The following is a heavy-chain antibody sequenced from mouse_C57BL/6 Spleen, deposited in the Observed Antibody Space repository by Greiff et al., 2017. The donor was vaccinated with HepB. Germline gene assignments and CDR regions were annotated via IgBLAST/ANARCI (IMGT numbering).Heavy chain of an antibody. Sequence: QVHVKQPGAELVKPGASVKMSCKASGYTFTSYWITWVKQRPGQGLEWIGDIYPGSGSTNYNEKFKSKATLTVDTSSSTAYMQLSSLTSEDSAVYYCARRNYGYWGQGTTLTVSS. J-gene: IGHJ2*01. CDR3: ARRNYGY. CDR2: IYPGSGST. CDR1: GYTFTSYW. V-gene: IGHV1-55*01.